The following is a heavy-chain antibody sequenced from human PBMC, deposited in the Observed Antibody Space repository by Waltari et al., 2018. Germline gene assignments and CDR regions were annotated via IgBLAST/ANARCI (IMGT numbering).Heavy chain of an antibody. CDR3: ARGAVISCDY. Sequence: QVQLQESGPGLVKPSETLSLTCSVSDDSFSSYYCSWIRQPAGKGLEWIGRIFSSGSTNYNPSLKSRVTMSVDTSKKQFSLRLNSVNAAETAVYYCARGAVISCDYWGQGILVTVSS. V-gene: IGHV4-4*07. CDR2: IFSSGST. CDR1: DDSFSSYY. D-gene: IGHD2-2*01. J-gene: IGHJ4*02.